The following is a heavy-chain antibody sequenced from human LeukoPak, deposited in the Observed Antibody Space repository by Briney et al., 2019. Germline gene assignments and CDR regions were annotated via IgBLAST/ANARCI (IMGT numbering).Heavy chain of an antibody. CDR2: IYYSGST. Sequence: PAETLSLTCPVSGGSISSGDYYWSWIRQPPGKGLEWIGYIYYSGSTYYDPSLKSRVTISVDTSKNQFSLKLSSVTAADTAVYYCARVSGGAFDYWGQESLVTVSS. V-gene: IGHV4-30-4*01. CDR3: ARVSGGAFDY. J-gene: IGHJ4*02. D-gene: IGHD1-14*01. CDR1: GGSISSGDYY.